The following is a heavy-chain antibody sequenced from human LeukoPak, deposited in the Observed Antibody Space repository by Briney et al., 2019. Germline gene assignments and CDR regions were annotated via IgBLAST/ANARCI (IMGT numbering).Heavy chain of an antibody. CDR1: GASISSGSSY. D-gene: IGHD1-26*01. CDR2: IHNSGGT. V-gene: IGHV4-61*10. CDR3: ARGQSWAVGATTAEYFQH. J-gene: IGHJ1*01. Sequence: SETLSLTCTVSGASISSGSSYWSWIRQPAGEGLEWIGRIHNSGGTIYNPSLNSRVTISVDTSKNQFSLKLSSVTAADTAVYYCARGQSWAVGATTAEYFQHWGQGTLVTVSS.